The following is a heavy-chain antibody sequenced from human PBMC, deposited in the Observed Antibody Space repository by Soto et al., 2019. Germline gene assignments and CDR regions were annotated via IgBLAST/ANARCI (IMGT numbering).Heavy chain of an antibody. CDR1: GFTFRNYD. CDR3: ARTDRDFYGLDV. CDR2: ISAAGDP. V-gene: IGHV3-13*05. Sequence: EVQLVESGGGLVQPGGSLRLSCEASGFTFRNYDMHWVRQGTGKGLEWVSGISAAGDPDYADSVQGRFTISRENAQNSFFLQMNSLRVGDKAVYYCARTDRDFYGLDVWGQGTKVIVSS. J-gene: IGHJ6*02.